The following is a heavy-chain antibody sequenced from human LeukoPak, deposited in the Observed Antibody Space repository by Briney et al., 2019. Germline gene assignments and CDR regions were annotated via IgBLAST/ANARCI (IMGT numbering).Heavy chain of an antibody. CDR1: GFTFSSYS. D-gene: IGHD3-10*01. CDR3: ARDPDYYGSGSYFY. J-gene: IGHJ4*02. Sequence: GGSLRLSCAASGFTFSSYSMNWVRQAPGKGLEWVSYISSSSSYIYYADSVKGRFTISRGNAKNSLYLQMNSLRAEDTAVYYCARDPDYYGSGSYFYWGQGTLVTVSS. V-gene: IGHV3-21*05. CDR2: ISSSSSYI.